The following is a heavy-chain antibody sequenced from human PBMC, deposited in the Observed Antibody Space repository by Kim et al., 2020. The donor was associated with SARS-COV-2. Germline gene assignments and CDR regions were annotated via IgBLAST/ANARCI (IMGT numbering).Heavy chain of an antibody. V-gene: IGHV3-30*04. CDR1: GFTFSSYA. D-gene: IGHD3-22*01. J-gene: IGHJ4*02. CDR2: ISYDGSNK. Sequence: GGSRRLSCAASGFTFSSYAMHWVRQAPGKGLEWVAVISYDGSNKYYVDSVKGRITITRDNSKNTLYLQMNSLRAEETAVYYCARDMIVGFFWSRGPDTPLFDSWGQRTLVTVSS. CDR3: ARDMIVGFFWSRGPDTPLFDS.